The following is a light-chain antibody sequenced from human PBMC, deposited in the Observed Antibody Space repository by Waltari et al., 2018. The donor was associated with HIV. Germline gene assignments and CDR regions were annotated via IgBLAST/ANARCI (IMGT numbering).Light chain of an antibody. CDR3: CSYAGTYTYV. J-gene: IGLJ1*01. V-gene: IGLV2-11*01. CDR1: SSDIGYLDY. Sequence: QSALTQPRSVSGSPGQSVTISCTGTSSDIGYLDYVSWYQQYPGKAPKVIIYEVSQRPSGVPDRFTASKSGITASLTISGLQDEDEADYYCCSYAGTYTYVFGTGTTVTVL. CDR2: EVS.